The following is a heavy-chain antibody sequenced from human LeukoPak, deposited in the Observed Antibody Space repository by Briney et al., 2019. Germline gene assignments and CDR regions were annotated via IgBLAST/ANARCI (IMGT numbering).Heavy chain of an antibody. D-gene: IGHD4-17*01. CDR2: ITWNSDTI. Sequence: GRSLRLSCAASGFIFDDYAMNWVRQVPGKGLEWVPGITWNSDTIGYADSVKGRFTISRDNAKNSLYLQMNSLRAEDTALYYCTKDLYGDYGAFNIWGQGTMVTVSS. CDR1: GFIFDDYA. CDR3: TKDLYGDYGAFNI. J-gene: IGHJ3*02. V-gene: IGHV3-9*01.